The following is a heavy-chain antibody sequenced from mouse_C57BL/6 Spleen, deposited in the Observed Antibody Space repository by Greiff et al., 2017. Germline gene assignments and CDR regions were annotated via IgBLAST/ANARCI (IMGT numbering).Heavy chain of an antibody. Sequence: QVQLKESGAELVKPGASVKLSCKASGYTFTEYTIHWVKQRSGQGLEWIGWFYPGSGSIKYNEKFKDKATLTADKSSSTVYMELSRLTSEDSAVYFCARHEDKGYDYDGGAMDYWGQGTSVTVSS. CDR3: ARHEDKGYDYDGGAMDY. V-gene: IGHV1-62-2*01. CDR1: GYTFTEYT. CDR2: FYPGSGSI. J-gene: IGHJ4*01. D-gene: IGHD2-4*01.